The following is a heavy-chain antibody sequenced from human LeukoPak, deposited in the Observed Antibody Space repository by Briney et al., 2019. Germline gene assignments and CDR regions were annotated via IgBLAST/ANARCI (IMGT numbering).Heavy chain of an antibody. Sequence: QPGGSLRLSCAASGFTFSSYSMNWVRQAPGKGLEWVSYISSSSSTIYYADSVKGRFTISRDNAKNSLYLQMNSLRAEDTAVYYCARDDVYYDSSEDAFDIWGQGTMVTVSS. J-gene: IGHJ3*02. CDR1: GFTFSSYS. D-gene: IGHD3-22*01. CDR2: ISSSSSTI. V-gene: IGHV3-48*01. CDR3: ARDDVYYDSSEDAFDI.